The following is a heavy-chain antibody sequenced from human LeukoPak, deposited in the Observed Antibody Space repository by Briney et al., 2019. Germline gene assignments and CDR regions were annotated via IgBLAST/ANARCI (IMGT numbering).Heavy chain of an antibody. V-gene: IGHV3-48*01. Sequence: PGGSLRLSCAASGFTFSSYSMNWVRQAPGKGLEWVSYISSSSSSTIYYADSVKGRFTISRDNAKNSLYLQMNSLRAEDTAVYYCARIRKSIAAAGGDYWGQGALVTVSS. D-gene: IGHD6-13*01. J-gene: IGHJ4*02. CDR3: ARIRKSIAAAGGDY. CDR2: ISSSSSSTI. CDR1: GFTFSSYS.